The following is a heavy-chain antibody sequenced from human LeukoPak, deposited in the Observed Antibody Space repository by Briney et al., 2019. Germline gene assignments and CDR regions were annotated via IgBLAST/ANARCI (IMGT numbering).Heavy chain of an antibody. CDR1: GGSISSSSYY. V-gene: IGHV4-39*01. CDR3: ARVGATYFDY. J-gene: IGHJ4*02. D-gene: IGHD1-26*01. Sequence: PSETLSLTCTVSGGSISSSSYYWGWIRQPPGKGLEWIGSIYYSGSTYYNPSLKSRVTISVDTSKNQFSLKLSSVTAADTAVYYCARVGATYFDYWGQGTRVTVSS. CDR2: IYYSGST.